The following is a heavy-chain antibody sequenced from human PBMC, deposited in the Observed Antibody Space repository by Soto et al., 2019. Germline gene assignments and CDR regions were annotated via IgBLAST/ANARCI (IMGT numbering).Heavy chain of an antibody. J-gene: IGHJ6*02. V-gene: IGHV3-30*18. Sequence: QVPLVESGGGVVQPGRSLTLSCAASGFTFSDNGMHWVRQAPGKGLEWVSVISYDGSNKYYADSVKGRFTISRDKSKNTMYLQMNSLRLDDTAVYYCAKGDGAGHYYGMDVWGQGTTVTVSS. CDR3: AKGDGAGHYYGMDV. CDR1: GFTFSDNG. CDR2: ISYDGSNK. D-gene: IGHD6-19*01.